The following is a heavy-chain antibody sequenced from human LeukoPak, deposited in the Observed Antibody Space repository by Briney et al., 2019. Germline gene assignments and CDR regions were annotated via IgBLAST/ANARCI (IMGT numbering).Heavy chain of an antibody. CDR2: IYTSGST. J-gene: IGHJ6*03. Sequence: SETLSLTCPVSGGSISSYYWSWIRQPAGKGLEWIGRIYTSGSTNYNPSLKSRVTMSVDTSKNQFSLKLSSVTAADTAVYYCARVIAARRPYYYYYMDVWGEGTTVTVSS. D-gene: IGHD6-6*01. CDR1: GGSISSYY. V-gene: IGHV4-4*07. CDR3: ARVIAARRPYYYYYMDV.